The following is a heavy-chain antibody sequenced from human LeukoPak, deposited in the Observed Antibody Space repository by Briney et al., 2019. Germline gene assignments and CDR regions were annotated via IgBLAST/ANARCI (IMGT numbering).Heavy chain of an antibody. J-gene: IGHJ1*01. CDR3: ANSDYGDYDYLEYFQH. V-gene: IGHV3-23*01. CDR1: GFTFSSYA. CDR2: ISGSGGST. D-gene: IGHD4-17*01. Sequence: GGSLRLSCAASGFTFSSYAMSWVRQAPGKGLEWVSAISGSGGSTYYADSVKGRFTISRDNSKNTLYLQMNSLRAEDTAVYYCANSDYGDYDYLEYFQHWGQGTLVTASS.